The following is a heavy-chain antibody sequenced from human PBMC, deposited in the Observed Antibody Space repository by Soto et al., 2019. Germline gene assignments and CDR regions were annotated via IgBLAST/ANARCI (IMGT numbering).Heavy chain of an antibody. V-gene: IGHV3-48*02. CDR2: ISSSSSTI. D-gene: IGHD3-10*01. Sequence: PGGSLRLSCAASGFTFSSYSMNWVRQAPGKGLEWVSYISSSSSTIYYADSVKGRFTTSRDNAKNSLYLQMNSLRDEDTAVYYCARDTDGVSARGAEIWFGDPYGMDAWGQGTTVTVSS. CDR1: GFTFSSYS. CDR3: ARDTDGVSARGAEIWFGDPYGMDA. J-gene: IGHJ6*02.